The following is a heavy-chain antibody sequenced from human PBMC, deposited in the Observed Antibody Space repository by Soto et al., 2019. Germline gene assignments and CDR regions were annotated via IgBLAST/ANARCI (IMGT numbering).Heavy chain of an antibody. Sequence: GGSLRLSCAASGFTFSNAWMNWVRQAPGKGLEWVGRIKSKTDGGTTDYAAPVKGRFTISRDDSKNTLYLQMNSLKTEDTAVYYCTTPPAGYSYGQPKKSYYYYGMDVWGQGTTVTVSS. D-gene: IGHD5-18*01. CDR1: GFTFSNAW. CDR2: IKSKTDGGTT. CDR3: TTPPAGYSYGQPKKSYYYYGMDV. J-gene: IGHJ6*02. V-gene: IGHV3-15*07.